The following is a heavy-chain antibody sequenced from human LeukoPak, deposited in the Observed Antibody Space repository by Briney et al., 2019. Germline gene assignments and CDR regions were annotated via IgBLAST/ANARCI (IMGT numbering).Heavy chain of an antibody. CDR3: ARSRYRVTLYGVAHDT. Sequence: QTGGSLRLSCAASGFTFSSYAMSWVRQTPGKGLEWVSTISQDGGQTYYADSVKGRFTISRDISKNTLYLQMTSLRAEDTAIYYCARSRYRVTLYGVAHDTWGHGTLITVSS. CDR2: ISQDGGQT. D-gene: IGHD3-3*01. V-gene: IGHV3-23*01. J-gene: IGHJ5*01. CDR1: GFTFSSYA.